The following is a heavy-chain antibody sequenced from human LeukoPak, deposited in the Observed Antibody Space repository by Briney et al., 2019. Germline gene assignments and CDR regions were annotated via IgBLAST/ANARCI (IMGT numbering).Heavy chain of an antibody. J-gene: IGHJ4*02. CDR3: ARDSYYYDSSGYLILDY. Sequence: ASETLSLTCTVSGGSISSYYWSWLRQPAGKGLEWIGRIHTSGSTNYNPSLKSRVTMSVDTSKNQFSLKLRSVTAADTAVYYCARDSYYYDSSGYLILDYWGQGILVTVSS. D-gene: IGHD3-22*01. V-gene: IGHV4-4*07. CDR1: GGSISSYY. CDR2: IHTSGST.